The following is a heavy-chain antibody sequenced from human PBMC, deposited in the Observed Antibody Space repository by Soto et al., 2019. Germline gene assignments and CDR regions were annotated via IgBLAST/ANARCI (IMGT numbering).Heavy chain of an antibody. CDR1: GFTFSSYW. CDR2: IKQDGSEK. J-gene: IGHJ4*02. V-gene: IGHV3-7*03. D-gene: IGHD2-2*01. CDR3: ARDCPSTICYLFDY. Sequence: GGSLRLSCAASGFTFSSYWMSWVRQAPGKGLEWAASIKQDGSEKYYVDSVKGRFTISRDNAKNSLYLQMNSLTAEDTAVYYCARDCPSTICYLFDYWGQGTLVTVSS.